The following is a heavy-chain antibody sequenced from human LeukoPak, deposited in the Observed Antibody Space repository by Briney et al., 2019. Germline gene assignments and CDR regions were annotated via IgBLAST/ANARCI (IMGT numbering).Heavy chain of an antibody. CDR1: GGSISSYY. Sequence: SETLSLTCTVSGGSISSYYWSWIRQPPRKGLEWIGYIYYSGSTNYNPSLKSRVTISVDTSKNQFSLKLSSVTAADTAVYYCAREQSSGYLYYFDYWGQGTLVTVSS. V-gene: IGHV4-59*01. J-gene: IGHJ4*02. CDR3: AREQSSGYLYYFDY. D-gene: IGHD3-22*01. CDR2: IYYSGST.